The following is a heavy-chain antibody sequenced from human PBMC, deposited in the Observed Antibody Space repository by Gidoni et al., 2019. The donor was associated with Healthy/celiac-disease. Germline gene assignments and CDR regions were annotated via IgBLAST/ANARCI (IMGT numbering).Heavy chain of an antibody. CDR2: INPKSGGT. Sequence: QVQLVQSGAEVKKPGASVKVSCKASGYTFTGYYMHWVRQAPGQGLEWMGWINPKSGGTNYAQKFQGRVTMTRDTSISTAYMELSRLRSDDTAVYYCARDSSSGWRYFDLWGRGTLVTVSS. CDR1: GYTFTGYY. V-gene: IGHV1-2*02. CDR3: ARDSSSGWRYFDL. J-gene: IGHJ2*01. D-gene: IGHD6-19*01.